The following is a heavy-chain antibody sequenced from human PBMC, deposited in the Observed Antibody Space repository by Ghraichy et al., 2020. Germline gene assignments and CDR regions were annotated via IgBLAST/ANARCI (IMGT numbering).Heavy chain of an antibody. J-gene: IGHJ4*02. Sequence: GGSLRLSCAASGFTFTTYEMNWVRQSPGKGLEWISYIAGSRDTIYYADSVKGRFTISRDKDSLFLQMNSLRAEDTATYYCARGTFDYSREDHGGAFDYWGQGTLVTV. V-gene: IGHV3-48*03. CDR1: GFTFTTYE. D-gene: IGHD6-13*01. CDR2: IAGSRDTI. CDR3: ARGTFDYSREDHGGAFDY.